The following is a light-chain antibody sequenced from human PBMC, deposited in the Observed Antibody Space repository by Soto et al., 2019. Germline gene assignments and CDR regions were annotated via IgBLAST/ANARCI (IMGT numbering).Light chain of an antibody. CDR3: SAWDDSLTGYV. CDR2: RNN. J-gene: IGLJ1*01. CDR1: SSNIGSNH. V-gene: IGLV1-47*01. Sequence: QPVLTQPPSASGTPGQRVTISCSGSSSNIGSNHVYWYQQLSGTAPKLLIYRNNQRPSGVPDRFSGSKSGTSASLAISGLRSEDEADYYCSAWDDSLTGYVFGSGTKVTVL.